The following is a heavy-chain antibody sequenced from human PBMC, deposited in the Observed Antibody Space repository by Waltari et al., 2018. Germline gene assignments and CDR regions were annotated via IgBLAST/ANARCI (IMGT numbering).Heavy chain of an antibody. CDR2: INPNGGGT. D-gene: IGHD3-10*01. CDR1: GYTFTGYY. Sequence: QVQLVQSGAEVKKPGASVKVSCKASGYTFTGYYMHWVRQAPGQGLEWRGWINPNGGGTNYAQKFQGRVTMTRDTSISTAYMELSRLRSDDTAVYYCARVTMVRGVIPNGFDPWGQGTLVTVSS. CDR3: ARVTMVRGVIPNGFDP. J-gene: IGHJ5*02. V-gene: IGHV1-2*02.